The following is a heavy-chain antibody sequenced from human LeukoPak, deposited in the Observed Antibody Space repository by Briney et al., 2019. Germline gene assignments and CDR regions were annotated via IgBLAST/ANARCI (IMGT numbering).Heavy chain of an antibody. CDR2: ISGSGGST. V-gene: IGHV3-23*01. CDR1: GFXFSSYA. Sequence: GGSLRLSCAASGFXFSSYAISWVRQAPGKGLEWVSAISGSGGSTYYADSVKGRFTISRDNSKNTLYLQMNSLRAEDTAVYYCASRKVLLWFGEDYWGQGTLVTVPS. CDR3: ASRKVLLWFGEDY. J-gene: IGHJ4*02. D-gene: IGHD3-10*01.